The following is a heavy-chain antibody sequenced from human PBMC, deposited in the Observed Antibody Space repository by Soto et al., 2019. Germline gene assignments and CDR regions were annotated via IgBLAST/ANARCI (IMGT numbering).Heavy chain of an antibody. J-gene: IGHJ6*02. CDR2: INPNSGGT. V-gene: IGHV1-2*04. CDR1: GYTFTGCY. D-gene: IGHD6-19*01. CDR3: ARDIGYSSGWYYYYGMDV. Sequence: GASVWVSCTASGYTFTGCYMHWVRQAPGQGLEWMGWINPNSGGTNYAQKFQGWVTMTRDTSISTAYMELSRLRSDDTAVYYCARDIGYSSGWYYYYGMDVWGQGTTVTVS.